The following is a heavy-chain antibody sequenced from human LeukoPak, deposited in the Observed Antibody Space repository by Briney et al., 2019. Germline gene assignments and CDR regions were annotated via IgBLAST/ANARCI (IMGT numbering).Heavy chain of an antibody. D-gene: IGHD5-12*01. CDR3: ARETIVAGVFDS. Sequence: PGGSLRLSCAASGFTFSSYDMHWVRQATGKGLEWVSAIGTAGDTYYPGSVKGRFTISRENAKNSLYLQMNSLRAGDTAVYYGARETIVAGVFDSGRKGTMATAS. CDR1: GFTFSSYD. J-gene: IGHJ3*02. CDR2: IGTAGDT. V-gene: IGHV3-13*01.